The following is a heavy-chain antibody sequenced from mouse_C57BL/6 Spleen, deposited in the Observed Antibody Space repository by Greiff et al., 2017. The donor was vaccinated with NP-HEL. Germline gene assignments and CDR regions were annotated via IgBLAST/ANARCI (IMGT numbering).Heavy chain of an antibody. CDR3: ASCYYDYDGFAY. CDR1: GYTFTSYT. J-gene: IGHJ3*01. Sequence: QVQLQQSGAELARPGASVKMSCKASGYTFTSYTMHWVKQRPGQGLEWIGYINPSSGYTKYNQKFKDKATLTAEKSSSTAYMQLSSLTSEDSAVYYCASCYYDYDGFAYWGQGTLVTVSA. V-gene: IGHV1-4*01. CDR2: INPSSGYT. D-gene: IGHD2-4*01.